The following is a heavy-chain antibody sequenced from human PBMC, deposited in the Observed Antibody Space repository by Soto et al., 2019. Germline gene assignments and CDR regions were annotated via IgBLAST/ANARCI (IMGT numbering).Heavy chain of an antibody. J-gene: IGHJ4*02. V-gene: IGHV2-5*02. CDR3: AHRTYFTSGRPFGY. CDR1: GSPHNKKGEG. Sequence: APKPVNPKRSLTLTCSFSGSPHNKKGEGVDWIRQPPGKALEWLAVIYWDDKTHYSPSLSSRLTVTWATSRNQVVLTMTNMDPVDTATYYCAHRTYFTSGRPFGYWGQGTLVTVSS. CDR2: IYWDDKT. D-gene: IGHD3-10*01.